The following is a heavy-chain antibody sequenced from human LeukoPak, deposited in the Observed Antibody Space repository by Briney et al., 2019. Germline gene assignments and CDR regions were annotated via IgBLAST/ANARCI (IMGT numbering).Heavy chain of an antibody. CDR2: IYYSGST. D-gene: IGHD1-26*01. CDR3: ARLDGSGSYYYYYYAMDV. CDR1: GGSISSSTYF. J-gene: IGHJ6*02. V-gene: IGHV4-39*01. Sequence: PSETLSLTCTVSGGSISSSTYFWGWIRQPPGKGLEWIGSIYYSGSTYYNPSLKSRVTISVDTSKNQFSPKLSSVTAADTAVYYCARLDGSGSYYYYYYAMDVWGQGTTVTVSS.